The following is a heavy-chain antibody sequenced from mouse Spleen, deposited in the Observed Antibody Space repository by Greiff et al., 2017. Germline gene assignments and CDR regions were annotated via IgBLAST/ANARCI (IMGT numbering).Heavy chain of an antibody. CDR2: ISYDGSN. CDR3: AIDYYGSSPYFDY. J-gene: IGHJ2*01. Sequence: EVQLQESGPGLVKPSQSLSLTCSVTGYSITSGYYWNWIRQFPGNKLEWMGYISYDGSNNYNPSLKNRISITRDTSKNQFFLKLNSVTTEDTATYYCAIDYYGSSPYFDYWGQGTTLTVSS. V-gene: IGHV3-6*01. CDR1: GYSITSGYY. D-gene: IGHD1-1*01.